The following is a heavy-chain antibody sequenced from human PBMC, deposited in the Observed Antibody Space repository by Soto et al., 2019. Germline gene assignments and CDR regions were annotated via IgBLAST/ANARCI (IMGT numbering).Heavy chain of an antibody. CDR1: GFTFSSFW. CDR3: ARIPPGWGGEQLVLDY. V-gene: IGHV3-74*01. CDR2: INSDGSTT. Sequence: GGSLRLSCAASGFTFSSFWMHWVRQAPGKGLVWVSRINSDGSTTSYADPVKGRFTISRDNAKNTLYLQMNSLRAEDTAVFFCARIPPGWGGEQLVLDYWGQGTLVTVSS. D-gene: IGHD6-13*01. J-gene: IGHJ4*02.